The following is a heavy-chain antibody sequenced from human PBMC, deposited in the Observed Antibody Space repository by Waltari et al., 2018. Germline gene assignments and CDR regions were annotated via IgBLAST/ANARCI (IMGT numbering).Heavy chain of an antibody. D-gene: IGHD3-16*01. CDR2: IKTDGSEK. J-gene: IGHJ6*04. Sequence: DVQMVESGGTLVQPGWSLRLSCVVSGFTFRRYWMSWGGQAPGKGLEWVANIKTDGSEKHYVDSVKGRFIVSRDNAKNSLYLQMNSLTVEDTAVYFCASVSLGWGKGTTVTVSS. CDR1: GFTFRRYW. CDR3: ASVSLG. V-gene: IGHV3-7*02.